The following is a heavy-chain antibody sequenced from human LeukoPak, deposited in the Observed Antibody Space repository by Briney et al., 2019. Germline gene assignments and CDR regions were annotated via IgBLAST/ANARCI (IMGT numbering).Heavy chain of an antibody. CDR3: ARLSITIIYPRSRDL. D-gene: IGHD3-9*01. Sequence: PSETLPQTFAVYGGSFSGYYWSWIRQPPGKGLEWIGEINQSGSSNYNPSLKSRVTISLDTSKNQFSLKLSSVTAADTAVYYCARLSITIIYPRSRDLCGRGTTVSVSS. CDR1: GGSFSGYY. V-gene: IGHV4-34*01. CDR2: INQSGSS. J-gene: IGHJ6*04.